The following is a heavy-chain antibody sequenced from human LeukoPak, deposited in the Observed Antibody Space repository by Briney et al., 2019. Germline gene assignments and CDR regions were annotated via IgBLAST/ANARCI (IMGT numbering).Heavy chain of an antibody. CDR1: GYTFTGYY. J-gene: IGHJ4*02. Sequence: ASVKVSCKASGYTFTGYYMHWVRQAPGQGLEWXGWINPNSGGTNYAQKFQGRVTMTRDTSISTAYMELSRLRSDDTAVYYCARDQAGTYYFDYWGQGTLVTVSS. D-gene: IGHD6-19*01. V-gene: IGHV1-2*02. CDR3: ARDQAGTYYFDY. CDR2: INPNSGGT.